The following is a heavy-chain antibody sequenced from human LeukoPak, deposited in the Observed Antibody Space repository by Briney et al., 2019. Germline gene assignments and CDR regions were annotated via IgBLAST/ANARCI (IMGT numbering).Heavy chain of an antibody. J-gene: IGHJ4*02. D-gene: IGHD6-19*01. V-gene: IGHV4-39*01. CDR1: GGSISSSSFY. CDR3: ARLRYSSGLAFDY. Sequence: SETLSLTCTVSGGSISSSSFYWGWIRQPPGKGLEWLGSVYYSGSSYYNPSLKSRVTISVDTSKNQLSLKLSSVTAADTAVYYCARLRYSSGLAFDYWGQGTLATISS. CDR2: VYYSGSS.